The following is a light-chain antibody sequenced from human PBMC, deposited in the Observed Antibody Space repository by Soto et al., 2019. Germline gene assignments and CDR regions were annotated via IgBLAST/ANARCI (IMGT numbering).Light chain of an antibody. V-gene: IGKV1D-12*01. Sequence: DIQMTQSPSSVSVSVGDRVTITCRASQDIGGWLAWYQQKPGKAPNLLIFGASTLQTGVPSRFSGSGSATEYTLTIANLQPEDFATYYCQQADSFPLTFGGGTKVEI. CDR3: QQADSFPLT. J-gene: IGKJ4*01. CDR2: GAS. CDR1: QDIGGW.